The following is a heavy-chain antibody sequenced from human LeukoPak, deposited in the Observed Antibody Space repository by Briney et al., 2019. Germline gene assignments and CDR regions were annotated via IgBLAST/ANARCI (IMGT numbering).Heavy chain of an antibody. CDR1: GFTVITND. CDR2: LYSDGNT. J-gene: IGHJ4*02. V-gene: IGHV3-53*01. D-gene: IGHD1-14*01. CDR3: ARGVEPLAANTLAY. Sequence: GGSLRLSCAASGFTVITNDMTWVRQPPGKGLEWVSVLYSDGNTKYADSVQGRFTISRDNSKNTLYLEMNTLSPDDTAVYYCARGVEPLAANTLAYWGQGTLVTVSS.